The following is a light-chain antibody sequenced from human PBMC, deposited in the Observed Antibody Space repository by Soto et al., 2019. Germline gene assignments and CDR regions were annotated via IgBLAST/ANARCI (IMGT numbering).Light chain of an antibody. CDR2: ATS. CDR1: QGIAPY. Sequence: DVQMTQSPSSLSAFVGDRVTITCRASQGIAPYLAWFQQKPGKVPKLLIYATSTLQSGVPSRFSGSGSGTDFTLTISSLQPEDFATYYCQQSYSTLRTFGQGTKVEIK. J-gene: IGKJ1*01. V-gene: IGKV1-27*01. CDR3: QQSYSTLRT.